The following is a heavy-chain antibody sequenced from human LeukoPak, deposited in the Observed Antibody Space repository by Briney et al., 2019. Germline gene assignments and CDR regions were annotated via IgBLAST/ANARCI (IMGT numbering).Heavy chain of an antibody. J-gene: IGHJ4*02. D-gene: IGHD3-9*01. Sequence: ASVTVSCKASGYTFTFYYVHWVRQAPGQGLEWMGWINPNSGGTNYAQKFQGRVTMTRDTSISTAYMELSRLRSDDTAVYYCARGDHYDVLTGFQTPSHLSDYWGQGTLVTVSS. V-gene: IGHV1-2*02. CDR3: ARGDHYDVLTGFQTPSHLSDY. CDR1: GYTFTFYY. CDR2: INPNSGGT.